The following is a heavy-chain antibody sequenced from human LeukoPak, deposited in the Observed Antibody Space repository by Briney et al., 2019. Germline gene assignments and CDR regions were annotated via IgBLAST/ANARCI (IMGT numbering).Heavy chain of an antibody. J-gene: IGHJ5*02. CDR3: ARSSIDIVVVPAAGLIGWFDP. Sequence: SETLSLTCTVSGGSISSSSYYWGWIRQPPGKGLGWIGSIYYSGSTYYNPSLKSRVTISVDTSKNQFSLKLSSVTAADTAVYYCARSSIDIVVVPAAGLIGWFDPWGQGTLVTVSS. D-gene: IGHD2-2*01. V-gene: IGHV4-39*07. CDR2: IYYSGST. CDR1: GGSISSSSYY.